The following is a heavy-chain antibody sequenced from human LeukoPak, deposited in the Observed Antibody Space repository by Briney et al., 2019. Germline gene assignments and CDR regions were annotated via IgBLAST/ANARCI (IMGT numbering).Heavy chain of an antibody. CDR1: GFTFSSYS. V-gene: IGHV3-21*01. CDR2: ISSSSSYI. CDR3: ASEVRLGDY. Sequence: PGGSLRLSCAASGFTFSSYSMNWVRQAPGKGLEWVSSISSSSSYIYYADSVKGRLTISRDNAKNSLYLQMNSLRAEDTAVYYCASEVRLGDYWGQGTLVTVSS. J-gene: IGHJ4*02. D-gene: IGHD3-9*01.